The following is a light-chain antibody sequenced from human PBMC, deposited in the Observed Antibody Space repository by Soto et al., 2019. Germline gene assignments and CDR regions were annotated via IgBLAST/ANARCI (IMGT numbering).Light chain of an antibody. CDR2: EVS. CDR3: SSYAGSNNV. V-gene: IGLV2-8*01. CDR1: SSDVGGYTY. Sequence: QSALTQPPSASGSPGQSVTISCTGTSSDVGGYTYVSWYQQHPGKAPKLMIYEVSKRPSGVPDRFSGSKSGNTASLTVSGLQAEDEADYYCSSYAGSNNVFGTGTKLTFL. J-gene: IGLJ1*01.